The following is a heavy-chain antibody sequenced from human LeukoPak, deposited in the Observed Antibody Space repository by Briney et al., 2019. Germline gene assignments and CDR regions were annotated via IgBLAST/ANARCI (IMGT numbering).Heavy chain of an antibody. CDR3: ARFLDTALDY. V-gene: IGHV5-51*01. D-gene: IGHD5-18*01. Sequence: GESLKISCRGSGFSFTNSWIAWVRQMPEKALEWVAIIYPSNSDVRYSPSFQGQVTISADRSITTAYLQWSSLTASDTAMYYCARFLDTALDYWGQGTLVTVSS. CDR1: GFSFTNSW. J-gene: IGHJ4*02. CDR2: IYPSNSDV.